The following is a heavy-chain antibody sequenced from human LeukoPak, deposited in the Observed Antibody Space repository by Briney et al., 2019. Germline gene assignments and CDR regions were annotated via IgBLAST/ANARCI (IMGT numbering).Heavy chain of an antibody. CDR1: GSTFTSYG. D-gene: IGHD1-26*01. CDR2: ISAYNGNT. V-gene: IGHV1-18*01. J-gene: IGHJ4*02. CDR3: AREYIVGATIYYFDY. Sequence: GASVKVSCKASGSTFTSYGISWMRQAPGQGLEWVGWISAYNGNTNYAQKLQGRVTMTTDTSTSTAYMELRSLRSDDAAVYYCAREYIVGATIYYFDYWGQGTLVTVSS.